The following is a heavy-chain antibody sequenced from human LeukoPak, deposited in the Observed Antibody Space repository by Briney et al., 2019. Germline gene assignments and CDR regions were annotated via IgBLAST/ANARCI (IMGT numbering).Heavy chain of an antibody. CDR3: ARGPEDVLLWFGESHFDY. CDR2: IYYSGST. CDR1: GGSISSYY. Sequence: PSETLSLTCTVSGGSISSYYWSWIRQPPGKGLEWIGYIYYSGSTNYNPSLKSRVTISVDTSKNQFSLKLSSVTAADTAVYYCARGPEDVLLWFGESHFDYWGKGTLVTVSS. D-gene: IGHD3-10*01. V-gene: IGHV4-59*01. J-gene: IGHJ4*02.